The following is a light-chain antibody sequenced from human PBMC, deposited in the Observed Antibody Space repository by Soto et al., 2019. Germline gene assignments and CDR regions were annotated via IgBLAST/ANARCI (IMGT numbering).Light chain of an antibody. V-gene: IGLV2-8*01. Sequence: QAVLTQRPCASGSPGQSVTISCTGTSSDVGGYNYVSWYQQHPGKAPKLMIYEVSKRPSGVPDRFSGSKSGNTASLTVSGLQAEDEADYYCSSYAGSNNYVFGTGTKVTVL. CDR1: SSDVGGYNY. CDR3: SSYAGSNNYV. CDR2: EVS. J-gene: IGLJ1*01.